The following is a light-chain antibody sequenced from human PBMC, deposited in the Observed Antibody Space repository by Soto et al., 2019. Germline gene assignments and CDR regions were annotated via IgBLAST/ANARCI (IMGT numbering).Light chain of an antibody. CDR2: VAS. Sequence: THCPASLSDSSGDRVTITCRASQSISTDLNWYQQKPGKAPKLLILVASTLPSGVPSRFSGSGSGTDFTLTISSLQPEDFATYYCQHSYSNIQTFGQGTKVDI. CDR3: QHSYSNIQT. V-gene: IGKV1-39*01. CDR1: QSISTD. J-gene: IGKJ1*01.